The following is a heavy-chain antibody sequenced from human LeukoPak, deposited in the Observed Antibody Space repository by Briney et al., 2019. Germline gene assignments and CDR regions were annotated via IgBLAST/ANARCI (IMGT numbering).Heavy chain of an antibody. V-gene: IGHV4-61*02. Sequence: SETLSLTCTVSGGSISSGSYYWSWIRQPAGKGLEWIGRIYTSGSTNYNPSLKSRVTMSVDTSKNQFSLKLSSVTAADTAVYYCARSITFGGVIVRNYFDYWGQGTLVTVSS. CDR1: GGSISSGSYY. D-gene: IGHD3-16*02. J-gene: IGHJ4*02. CDR2: IYTSGST. CDR3: ARSITFGGVIVRNYFDY.